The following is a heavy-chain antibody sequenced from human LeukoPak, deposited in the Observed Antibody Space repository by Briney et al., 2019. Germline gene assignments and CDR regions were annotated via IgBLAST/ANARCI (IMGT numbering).Heavy chain of an antibody. CDR2: IYHTGTT. V-gene: IGHV4-38-2*01. Sequence: PSDTLSLTCDVSGYSISSAYYWGWIRQPPGKGLEWSGSIYHTGTTYYNPSLKSRITISVDTSKNQFSLRLSSVTAADTAVYYCARGVLYWGQGTLVTVSS. D-gene: IGHD2-8*01. CDR3: ARGVLY. CDR1: GYSISSAYY. J-gene: IGHJ4*02.